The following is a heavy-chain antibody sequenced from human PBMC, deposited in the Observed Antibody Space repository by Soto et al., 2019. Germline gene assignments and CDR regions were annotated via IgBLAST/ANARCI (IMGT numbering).Heavy chain of an antibody. CDR3: AKIIPVAGLPEYFQH. D-gene: IGHD6-19*01. V-gene: IGHV3-23*01. Sequence: GGSLRLSCAASGFTFSSYAMSWVRQAPGKGLEWVSAISGRGGSTYYADSVKGRFTISRDNSKNTLHLQRNSLRAEDTAAYYCAKIIPVAGLPEYFQHWGQGTLVTV. CDR1: GFTFSSYA. CDR2: ISGRGGST. J-gene: IGHJ1*01.